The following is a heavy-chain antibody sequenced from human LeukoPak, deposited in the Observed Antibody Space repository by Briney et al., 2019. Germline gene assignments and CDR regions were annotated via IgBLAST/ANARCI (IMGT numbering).Heavy chain of an antibody. CDR3: ARPQSPYGSGSYYNVDYYYMDV. CDR1: GYSFTSYR. J-gene: IGHJ6*03. V-gene: IGHV5-51*01. CDR2: IYPGDSDT. Sequence: GESLKISCKGSGYSFTSYRIGWVRQMPGKGLEWMGIIYPGDSDTRYSPSFQGQVTISADKSISTAYLQWSSLKASDTAMYYCARPQSPYGSGSYYNVDYYYMDVWGKGTTVTVSS. D-gene: IGHD3-10*01.